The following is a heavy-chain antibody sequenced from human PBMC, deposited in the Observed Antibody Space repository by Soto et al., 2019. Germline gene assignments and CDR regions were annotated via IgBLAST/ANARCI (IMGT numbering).Heavy chain of an antibody. D-gene: IGHD3-3*01. CDR2: IIPIFGTA. CDR3: ARSITIFGVVIKYGMDV. CDR1: GGTFSSYA. J-gene: IGHJ6*02. V-gene: IGHV1-69*13. Sequence: ASVKVSCKASGGTFSSYAISWVRQAPGQGLEWMGGIIPIFGTANYAQKFQGRVTITADESTSTAYMELSSLRSEDTAVYYCARSITIFGVVIKYGMDVWGQGTTVTVSS.